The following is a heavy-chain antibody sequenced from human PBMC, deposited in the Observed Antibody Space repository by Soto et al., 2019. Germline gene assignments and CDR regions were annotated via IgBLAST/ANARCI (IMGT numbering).Heavy chain of an antibody. CDR2: IYYSGST. J-gene: IGHJ5*02. CDR1: GVSVSSGSYY. D-gene: IGHD2-2*01. Sequence: SETLSLTCTVSGVSVSSGSYYWSWIRQPPGKGLEWIGNIYYSGSTYYNPSLKSRVTISVDTSKNQFSLKLSSVTAADTAVYYCARPSPDIVVVPAAMGEVWFDPWGQGTLVTVSS. CDR3: ARPSPDIVVVPAAMGEVWFDP. V-gene: IGHV4-39*01.